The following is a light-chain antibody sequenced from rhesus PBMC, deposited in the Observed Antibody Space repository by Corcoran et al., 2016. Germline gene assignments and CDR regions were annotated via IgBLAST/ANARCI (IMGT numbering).Light chain of an antibody. Sequence: DIQMTQSPSSLSASVGDRVTITCRARENVNNYLHWYQQKQGKATKLLIYKATTLQSGVPSMFSGSVSGTDFTLTISSLQPEDFSTYYCLHCYDTPLTFGGGTKVELK. CDR1: ENVNNY. CDR3: LHCYDTPLT. V-gene: IGKV1-74*01. CDR2: KAT. J-gene: IGKJ4*01.